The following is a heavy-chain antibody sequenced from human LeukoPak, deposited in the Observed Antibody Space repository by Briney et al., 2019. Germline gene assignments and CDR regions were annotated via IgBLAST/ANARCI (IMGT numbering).Heavy chain of an antibody. J-gene: IGHJ6*03. CDR2: IYTSGSP. CDR1: GRSISIYY. V-gene: IGHV4-4*07. Sequence: PSDTLSLTCTVSGRSISIYYWSWIRQPAGKGLEWIGRIYTSGSPNYNPSLKSRVTISVDTSKNQFPLKLSSVNAADTAVYYCARDRGYSSSWHYYQYMDVWGKGTTVTIA. CDR3: ARDRGYSSSWHYYQYMDV. D-gene: IGHD6-13*01.